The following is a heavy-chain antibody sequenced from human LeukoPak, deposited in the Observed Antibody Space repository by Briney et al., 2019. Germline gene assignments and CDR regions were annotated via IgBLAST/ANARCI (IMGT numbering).Heavy chain of an antibody. J-gene: IGHJ4*02. CDR1: GFTFSSDG. Sequence: GGPLRLSCAASGFTFSSDGMSWVRQAPGRGLEWVSAISGSGGSTYYADSVKGRFTISRDNAKNSLYLQMNSLRAEDTAVYYCARDGGQLWARYYYFDYWGQGTLVTVSS. D-gene: IGHD5-18*01. CDR3: ARDGGQLWARYYYFDY. CDR2: ISGSGGST. V-gene: IGHV3-23*01.